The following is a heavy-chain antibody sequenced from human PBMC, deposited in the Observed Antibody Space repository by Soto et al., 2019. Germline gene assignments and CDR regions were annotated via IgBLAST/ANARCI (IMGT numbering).Heavy chain of an antibody. CDR3: AKGVRRECSDSLTDAFDF. V-gene: IGHV3-23*01. J-gene: IGHJ3*01. D-gene: IGHD2-21*02. CDR1: GFTFENHV. CDR2: ISGSGNSK. Sequence: PGGSLRLSCEASGFTFENHVLTWVRQAPGKGLEWVSSISGSGNSKYYAESVKGRFSTSRDNSGQTLHLQMTSLTVDDTAIYFCAKGVRRECSDSLTDAFDFWGQGAMVT.